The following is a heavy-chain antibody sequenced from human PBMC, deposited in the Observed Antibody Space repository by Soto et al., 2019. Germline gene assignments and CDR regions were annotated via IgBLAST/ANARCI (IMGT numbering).Heavy chain of an antibody. CDR1: GYTFTSYA. CDR3: ARGRAAAGTSNWFDP. Sequence: ASVKVSCKASGYTFTSYAMHWVRQAPGQRLEWMGWINAGNGNTKYSQKFQGRVTITRDTSASTAYMELSSLRSEDTAVYYCARGRAAAGTSNWFDPWGQGTLVTVS. V-gene: IGHV1-3*01. CDR2: INAGNGNT. J-gene: IGHJ5*02. D-gene: IGHD6-13*01.